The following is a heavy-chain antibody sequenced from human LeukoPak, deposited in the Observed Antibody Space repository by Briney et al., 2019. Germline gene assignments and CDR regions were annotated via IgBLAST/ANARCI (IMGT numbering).Heavy chain of an antibody. CDR2: IYPGDSDT. CDR1: GYSFTSYW. CDR3: ATSDYGGDPRLGCDY. J-gene: IGHJ4*02. V-gene: IGHV5-51*01. Sequence: GESLKISCKGSGYSFTSYWIGWVRQMPGKGLEWMGSIYPGDSDTRYSPSFQGQVTISADKSISTAYLQWSSLKASDTAMYYCATSDYGGDPRLGCDYWGQGTLVTVSS. D-gene: IGHD4-23*01.